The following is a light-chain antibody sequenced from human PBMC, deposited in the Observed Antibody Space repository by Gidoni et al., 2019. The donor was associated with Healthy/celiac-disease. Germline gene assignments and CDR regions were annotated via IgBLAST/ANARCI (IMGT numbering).Light chain of an antibody. J-gene: IGLJ3*02. Sequence: QSALTQPASVSGSPGQSITNSCTGTSSDVGSYNLVSWYQQHPGKAPKLMIYEGSKRPSGVSNRFSGSKSGNTASLTISGLQAVDEADYYCCSYAGSSTFVFGGGTKLTVL. CDR1: SSDVGSYNL. CDR3: CSYAGSSTFV. V-gene: IGLV2-23*03. CDR2: EGS.